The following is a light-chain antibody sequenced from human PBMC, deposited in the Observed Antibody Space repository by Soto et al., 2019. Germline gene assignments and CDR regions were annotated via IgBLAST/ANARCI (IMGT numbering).Light chain of an antibody. CDR2: KAS. V-gene: IGKV1-5*03. J-gene: IGKJ2*01. CDR3: HQYNSS. CDR1: QSISSW. Sequence: DIQMTQSPSTLSASVGDRVTITCRASQSISSWLAWYQQKPGKAPKLLIYKASNLESGGPSRFSGSGSGTEFTLTISSLQPDDFATYYCHQYNSSFGQGTKLEIK.